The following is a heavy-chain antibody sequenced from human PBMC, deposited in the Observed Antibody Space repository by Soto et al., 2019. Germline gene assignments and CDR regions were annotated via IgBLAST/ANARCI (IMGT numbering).Heavy chain of an antibody. CDR1: GDSISTTSYY. CDR3: ARLELSVRGYCMDV. J-gene: IGHJ6*02. V-gene: IGHV4-39*01. D-gene: IGHD1-7*01. CDR2: IYYSGST. Sequence: QLQLQESGPGLVKPSETLSLTCTVSGDSISTTSYYWGWIRQPPGKGLEWIGSIYYSGSTYYNPSLKSRVTISADTSKNQFSLKLSSVTAADTAVYYCARLELSVRGYCMDVWGQGTTVTVSS.